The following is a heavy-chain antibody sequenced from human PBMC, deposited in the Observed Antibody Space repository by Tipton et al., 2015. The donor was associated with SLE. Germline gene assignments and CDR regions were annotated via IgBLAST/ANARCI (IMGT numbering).Heavy chain of an antibody. Sequence: GSLRLSCTVSGGSITNHYWNWIRQPPGKGLEWIGYIHYSGTTHDNPSLKSRVTMSVDMSKNQFSLRLTSVTAADTAVYYCARTLGAIAHTVYDAFDIWGQGKMVTVSS. CDR2: IHYSGTT. CDR1: GGSITNHY. V-gene: IGHV4-59*11. D-gene: IGHD1-26*01. CDR3: ARTLGAIAHTVYDAFDI. J-gene: IGHJ3*02.